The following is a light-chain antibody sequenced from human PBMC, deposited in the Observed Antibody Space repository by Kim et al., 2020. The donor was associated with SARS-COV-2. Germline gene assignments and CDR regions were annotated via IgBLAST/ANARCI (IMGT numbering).Light chain of an antibody. Sequence: PGGTVTLTCGSSTGPVTSGHFPYWFRQKPGQALRTLIYDTGNKQSSTPARFSGSLLGGKAALTLSGAQPGDEADYYCFLSYSGVRVFGGGTQLTVL. V-gene: IGLV7-46*01. J-gene: IGLJ3*02. CDR3: FLSYSGVRV. CDR2: DTG. CDR1: TGPVTSGHF.